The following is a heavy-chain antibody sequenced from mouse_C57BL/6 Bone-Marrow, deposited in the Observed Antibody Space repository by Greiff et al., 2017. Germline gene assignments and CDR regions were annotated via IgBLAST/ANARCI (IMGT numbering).Heavy chain of an antibody. D-gene: IGHD3-2*02. V-gene: IGHV5-9*01. CDR2: ISGGGGNT. Sequence: EVKLVESGGGLVKPGGSLKLSCAASGFTFSSYTMSWVRQTPEKRLEWVATISGGGGNTYYPDSVKGRFTISRDNANNTPYLQMSSLRSEDTALYYCARHETAQATDYWGQGTTLPVSS. J-gene: IGHJ2*01. CDR3: ARHETAQATDY. CDR1: GFTFSSYT.